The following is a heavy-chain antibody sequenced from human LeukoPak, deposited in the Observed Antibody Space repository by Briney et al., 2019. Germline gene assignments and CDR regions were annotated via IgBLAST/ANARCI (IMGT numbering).Heavy chain of an antibody. CDR3: ARDLIGRYTFDY. CDR2: MSPDGNKK. CDR1: GFTFSDYN. Sequence: PGRSLRLSCADSGFTFSDYNMHWVRQAPGKGLDWVALMSPDGNKKYYADSVKGRFTISRDNSKNTVDLQLNSLRAEDTAVYYCARDLIGRYTFDYCGQRWLVTVSS. J-gene: IGHJ4*02. V-gene: IGHV3-30-3*01. D-gene: IGHD3-10*01.